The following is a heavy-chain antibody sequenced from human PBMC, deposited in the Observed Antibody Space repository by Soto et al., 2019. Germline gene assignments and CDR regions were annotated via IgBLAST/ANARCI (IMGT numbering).Heavy chain of an antibody. J-gene: IGHJ4*02. Sequence: QAQLVESGGGVLQPGMPLRLPCAASGFTYSSYGTHWLRRAPRTGREWVAVISYDGGLQHYADSVKGRFTISRDNSKNMVLLQMNSLRAEDTAVYYCVSDRGYGHASVPYSWGQGTLVSVSS. D-gene: IGHD5-18*01. CDR2: ISYDGGLQ. CDR1: GFTYSSYG. V-gene: IGHV3-30*04. CDR3: VSDRGYGHASVPYS.